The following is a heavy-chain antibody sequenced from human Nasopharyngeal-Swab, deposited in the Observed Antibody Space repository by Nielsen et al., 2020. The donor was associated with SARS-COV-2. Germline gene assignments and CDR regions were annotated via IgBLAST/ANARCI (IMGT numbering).Heavy chain of an antibody. D-gene: IGHD6-19*01. J-gene: IGHJ5*02. V-gene: IGHV3-74*03. CDR1: GFILSDYW. CDR2: VKNDGTTT. Sequence: GESLKISCAASGFILSDYWAHWVRQAPGKGLVWVSHVKNDGTTTTYADSVRGRFTMSRDDAKNTLYLQMNSLRIEDTAVYYCARDGQGAVDLDHWGQGSLVTVSS. CDR3: ARDGQGAVDLDH.